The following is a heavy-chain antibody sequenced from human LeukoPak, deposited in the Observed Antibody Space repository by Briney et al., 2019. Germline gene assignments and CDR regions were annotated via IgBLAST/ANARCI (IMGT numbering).Heavy chain of an antibody. CDR1: GGTFSSYA. CDR3: ARGYVDTAMPH. D-gene: IGHD5-18*01. CDR2: IIPILGIA. J-gene: IGHJ4*02. Sequence: SVKVSCKASGGTFSSYAISWVRQAPGQGLEWMGRIIPILGIANYAQKFQGRVTITADKSASTAYMELSSLRSEDTAVYYCARGYVDTAMPHWGQGTLVTVSS. V-gene: IGHV1-69*04.